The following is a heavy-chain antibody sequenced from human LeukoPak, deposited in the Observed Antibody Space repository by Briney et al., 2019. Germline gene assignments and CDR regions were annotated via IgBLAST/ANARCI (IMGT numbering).Heavy chain of an antibody. V-gene: IGHV3-11*04. D-gene: IGHD3-9*01. J-gene: IGHJ4*02. CDR1: GFTFSDYY. CDR2: ISSSGSTI. Sequence: GGSLRLSCAASGFTFSDYYMSWIRQAPGKGVEWVSYISSSGSTIYYADSVKGRFTISRDNAKNSLYLQMNSLRAEDTAVYYCARDRRGYFDHYFDYWGQGTLVTVSS. CDR3: ARDRRGYFDHYFDY.